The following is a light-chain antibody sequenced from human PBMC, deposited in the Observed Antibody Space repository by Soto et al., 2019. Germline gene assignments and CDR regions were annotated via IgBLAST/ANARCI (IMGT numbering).Light chain of an antibody. J-gene: IGKJ5*01. CDR1: QSVSSY. Sequence: EIVLTQSPATLSLSPGERATLSCRASQSVSSYLAWYQQKPGQAPRLLIYDASNRATGIPARFSGSGSGTDFTLTIGSLEPEDFAVYYCQQRSNWPPTTFGQGTRLE. CDR2: DAS. V-gene: IGKV3-11*01. CDR3: QQRSNWPPTT.